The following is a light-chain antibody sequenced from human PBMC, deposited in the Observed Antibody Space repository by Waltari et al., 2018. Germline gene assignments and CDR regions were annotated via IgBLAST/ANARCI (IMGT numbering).Light chain of an antibody. CDR2: AVS. V-gene: IGLV2-23*02. CDR3: CSYAGSTTRWV. J-gene: IGLJ3*02. Sequence: QSALTQPASVSGSPGQSITISCTGTSSDVGSYTLVSWYQQHPRKAPKLIIYAVSKRPSWAYARFSGSKSGNTASLTISGHQAEDEADYCCCSYAGSTTRWVVGGGTKLTVL. CDR1: SSDVGSYTL.